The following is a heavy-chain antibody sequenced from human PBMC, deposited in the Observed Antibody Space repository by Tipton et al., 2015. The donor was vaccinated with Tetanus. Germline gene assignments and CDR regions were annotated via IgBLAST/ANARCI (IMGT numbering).Heavy chain of an antibody. V-gene: IGHV3-23*01. CDR3: ARGRDY. CDR1: GFTFSSYA. CDR2: VTGSGDST. J-gene: IGHJ4*02. Sequence: SLRLSCAASGFTFSSYAMPWLRQAPGKGLEWVSAVTGSGDSTFYADSVKGRFTISRDNSKNTLYLQMNSLRAEDTAVYYCARGRDYWGQGTLVPFSS.